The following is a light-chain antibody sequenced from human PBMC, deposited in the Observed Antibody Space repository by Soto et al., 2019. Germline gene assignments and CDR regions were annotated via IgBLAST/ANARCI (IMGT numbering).Light chain of an antibody. J-gene: IGKJ3*01. CDR2: SAS. V-gene: IGKV1-27*01. CDR1: RGIDHS. CDR3: QEHYSAPPVA. Sequence: DIQMTQSPSSLSASVGDRVTITCRASRGIDHSLAWYQQKPGKVPKLLIYSASTLQSGVPSRFSGSGSGTDFTLTITSLQPEDVATYYCQEHYSAPPVAFGPGTKVDV.